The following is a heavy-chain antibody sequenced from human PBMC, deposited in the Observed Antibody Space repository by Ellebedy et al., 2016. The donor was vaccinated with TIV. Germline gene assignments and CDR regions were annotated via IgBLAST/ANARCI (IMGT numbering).Heavy chain of an antibody. CDR3: TRDRVGTTDV. CDR1: GGSISGYY. Sequence: SETLSLTXPVSGGSISGYYWSWIRQSPGMGLEWIGYIHYRGNTDYNPSLKSRVSISVDTSQNQFSLKLTSVTAADTAIYYCTRDRVGTTDVWGQGTLVTVSS. V-gene: IGHV4-59*01. CDR2: IHYRGNT. J-gene: IGHJ4*02. D-gene: IGHD1-26*01.